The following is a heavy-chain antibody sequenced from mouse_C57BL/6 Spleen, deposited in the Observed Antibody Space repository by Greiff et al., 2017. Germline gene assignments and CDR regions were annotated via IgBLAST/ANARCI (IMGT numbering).Heavy chain of an antibody. V-gene: IGHV1-78*01. J-gene: IGHJ2*01. CDR3: AREGAYGYYFDY. CDR2: IYPRDGST. Sequence: VQLQQSDAELVKPGASVKISCKVSGYTFTDHTIHWMKQRPEQGLEWIGYIYPRDGSTKYNEKFKGKATLTADKSSSTAYMLLNSLTSEDSAVDFCAREGAYGYYFDYWGKGTTLTVSS. CDR1: GYTFTDHT. D-gene: IGHD2-2*01.